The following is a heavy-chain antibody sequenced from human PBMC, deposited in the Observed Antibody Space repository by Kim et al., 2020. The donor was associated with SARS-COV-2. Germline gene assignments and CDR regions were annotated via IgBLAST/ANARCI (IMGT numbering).Heavy chain of an antibody. CDR1: GYTFTGYY. Sequence: ASVKVSCKASGYTFTGYYMHWVRQAPGQGLEWMGRINPNSGDTNYAQKFQGRVTMTRDTSISTAYMELSRLRSDDTAVYYCARVRPYCSGGSCYSSWDYWGQGTLVTVSS. CDR3: ARVRPYCSGGSCYSSWDY. CDR2: INPNSGDT. J-gene: IGHJ4*02. D-gene: IGHD2-15*01. V-gene: IGHV1-2*06.